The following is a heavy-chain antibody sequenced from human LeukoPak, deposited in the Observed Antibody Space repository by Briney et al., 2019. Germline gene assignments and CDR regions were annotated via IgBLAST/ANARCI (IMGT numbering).Heavy chain of an antibody. CDR1: GYTFTNYA. J-gene: IGHJ3*02. V-gene: IGHV1-2*02. CDR3: ARTFFPHDAFDI. CDR2: INPNSGGT. Sequence: ASVKVSCKASGYTFTNYAIHWVRQAPGQGLEWMGWINPNSGGTNYAQKFQGRVTMTRDTSISTAYMELSRLRSDDTAVYYCARTFFPHDAFDIWGQGTMVTVSS.